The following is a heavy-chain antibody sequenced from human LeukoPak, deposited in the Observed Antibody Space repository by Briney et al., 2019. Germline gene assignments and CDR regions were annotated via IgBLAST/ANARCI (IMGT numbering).Heavy chain of an antibody. CDR3: ARAREPEVDY. CDR1: GFTFSSYS. Sequence: GGSLRLSCAASGFTFSSYSMNWVRQAPGKGLEWVSYISSSSSTTYYADSVKGRFTISRDNAKNSLYLQMNSLRAEDTAVYYCARAREPEVDYWGQGTLVTVSS. CDR2: ISSSSSTT. V-gene: IGHV3-48*01. D-gene: IGHD1-14*01. J-gene: IGHJ4*02.